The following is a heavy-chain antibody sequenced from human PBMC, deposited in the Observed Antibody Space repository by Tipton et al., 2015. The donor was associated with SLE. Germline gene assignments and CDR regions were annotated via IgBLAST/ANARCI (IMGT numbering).Heavy chain of an antibody. D-gene: IGHD3-10*01. CDR3: ARSDSGTYDY. V-gene: IGHV1-18*01. CDR2: ISADSGKT. J-gene: IGHJ4*02. Sequence: QVQLVQSGADVKKPGASVKVSCKASDYTFTSYGISWVRQAPGQGLEWMGWISADSGKTDYAQNLQGRVTMTTDTSTTTAYMELRNLRSDDTAVYYCARSDSGTYDYWGQGTLVTVSS. CDR1: DYTFTSYG.